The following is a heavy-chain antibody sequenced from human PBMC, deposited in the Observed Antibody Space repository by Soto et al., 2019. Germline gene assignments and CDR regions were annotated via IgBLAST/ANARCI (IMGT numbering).Heavy chain of an antibody. Sequence: SETLSLTCTVSGGSISSYYWSWIRQPPGKGLEWIGYIYYSGSTNYNPSLKSRVTISVDTSKNQFSLKLSSVTAADTAVYYCARSIDSGYYYGMDVWGQGTTVTVSS. J-gene: IGHJ6*02. CDR1: GGSISSYY. CDR2: IYYSGST. CDR3: ARSIDSGYYYGMDV. V-gene: IGHV4-59*01. D-gene: IGHD2-15*01.